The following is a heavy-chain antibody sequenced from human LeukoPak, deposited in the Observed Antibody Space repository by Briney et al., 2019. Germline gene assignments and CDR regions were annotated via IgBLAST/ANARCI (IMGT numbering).Heavy chain of an antibody. CDR3: LREGYNPGDY. Sequence: SGGSLRLSCAASGFTVSSNYLTWVRQAPGKGLEWVSVIYSGGNTYYADSVRGRFTIARDNSKNTLYLQMNSLRAEDAAVYYCLREGYNPGDYWGQGSLVTVSS. D-gene: IGHD5-24*01. CDR2: IYSGGNT. V-gene: IGHV3-66*01. CDR1: GFTVSSNY. J-gene: IGHJ4*02.